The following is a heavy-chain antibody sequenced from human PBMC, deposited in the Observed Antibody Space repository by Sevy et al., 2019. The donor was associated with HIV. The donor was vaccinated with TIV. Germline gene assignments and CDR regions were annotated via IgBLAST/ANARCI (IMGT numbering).Heavy chain of an antibody. CDR3: ARELCTSHFDF. J-gene: IGHJ4*02. CDR2: ISGSQYMI. V-gene: IGHV3-11*01. CDR1: GFTFSDYY. D-gene: IGHD2-8*01. Sequence: GGSLRLSCAASGFTFSDYYMSWIRQAPGKGLEWISYISGSQYMIYYADSVKGRFTISRDDAKNSLYLQMNSLRPEDSAVYFCARELCTSHFDFWGQGTLVTVSS.